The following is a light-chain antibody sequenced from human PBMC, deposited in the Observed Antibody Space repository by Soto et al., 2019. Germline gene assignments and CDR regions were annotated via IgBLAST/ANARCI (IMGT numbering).Light chain of an antibody. V-gene: IGKV3-11*01. Sequence: EIVLTQSPATLSLSPGERATLSCRASQSVSSYLAWYQQKPGQAPRLLIYGASSRATGIPDRFSGSGSGTEFTLTINRLQPDDFATYYCQQYSTYPWTFGQGTKVDIK. CDR2: GAS. CDR1: QSVSSY. CDR3: QQYSTYPWT. J-gene: IGKJ1*01.